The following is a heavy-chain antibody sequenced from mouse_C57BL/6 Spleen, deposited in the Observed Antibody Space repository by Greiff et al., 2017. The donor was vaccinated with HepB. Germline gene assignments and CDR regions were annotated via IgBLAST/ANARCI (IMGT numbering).Heavy chain of an antibody. J-gene: IGHJ1*03. CDR2: IDPNSGGT. CDR1: GYTFTSYW. Sequence: QVQLKQPGAELVKPGASVKLSCKASGYTFTSYWMHWVKQRPGRGLEWIGRIDPNSGGTKYNEKFKSKATLTVDQPSSTAYMQLSSLTSEDSAVYYCARAGVYDYDYDWYFDVWGTGTTVTVSS. D-gene: IGHD2-4*01. CDR3: ARAGVYDYDYDWYFDV. V-gene: IGHV1-72*01.